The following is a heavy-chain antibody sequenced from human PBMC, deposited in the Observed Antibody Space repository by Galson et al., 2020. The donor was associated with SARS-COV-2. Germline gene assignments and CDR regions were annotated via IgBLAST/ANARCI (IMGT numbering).Heavy chain of an antibody. D-gene: IGHD3-16*01. Sequence: GESLKISCAASGFTFSSYAMSWVRQAPGKGLEWVSDISGNGGRTYYADSVKGRFTISRDNSKNTLDLHMNSLRPEDTAVYYCVKDIEEDFYNLGMGACGYWGQGTLVAVSS. V-gene: IGHV3-23*01. CDR2: ISGNGGRT. CDR1: GFTFSSYA. J-gene: IGHJ4*02. CDR3: VKDIEEDFYNLGMGACGY.